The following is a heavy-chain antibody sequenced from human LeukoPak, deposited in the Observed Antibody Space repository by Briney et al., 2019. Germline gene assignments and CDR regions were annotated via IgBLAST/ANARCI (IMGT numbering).Heavy chain of an antibody. V-gene: IGHV4-59*08. J-gene: IGHJ4*02. D-gene: IGHD1-26*01. CDR2: VYDSGST. Sequence: SETLSLTCTVSGGSISSYYWSWIRQPPGKGLEWIGYVYDSGSTNYNPSFKSRVTISIDTSRNQFSLKMTSVTASDTAVYYCARHGGSYSFDYWGQGTLVTVSS. CDR1: GGSISSYY. CDR3: ARHGGSYSFDY.